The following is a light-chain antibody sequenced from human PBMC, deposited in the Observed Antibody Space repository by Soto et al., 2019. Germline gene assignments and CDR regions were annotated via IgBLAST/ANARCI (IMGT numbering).Light chain of an antibody. CDR1: QSVSSSY. Sequence: EIVLTQSPGTLSLSPGERATLSCRASQSVSSSYLAWYQQKPGQAPRLLIYGASSRATGIPDRFSGSGSGTGFTLTISRLEPEGLAVYYCLQYDSTPRAFGEGDKGVIK. CDR2: GAS. J-gene: IGKJ1*01. CDR3: LQYDSTPRA. V-gene: IGKV3-20*01.